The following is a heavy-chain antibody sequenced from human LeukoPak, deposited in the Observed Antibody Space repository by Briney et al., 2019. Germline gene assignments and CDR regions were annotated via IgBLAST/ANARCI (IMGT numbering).Heavy chain of an antibody. Sequence: GGSLRLSCAASGFTFSSYGMHWVRQAPGKGLEWVAVISYEGSNKYYADSVKGRFTISRDNSKNTLYLQTNSLRAEDTAVYYCARGGGFYLDGPRGDYWGQGTLVTVSS. D-gene: IGHD3-22*01. V-gene: IGHV3-30*03. CDR3: ARGGGFYLDGPRGDY. J-gene: IGHJ4*02. CDR2: ISYEGSNK. CDR1: GFTFSSYG.